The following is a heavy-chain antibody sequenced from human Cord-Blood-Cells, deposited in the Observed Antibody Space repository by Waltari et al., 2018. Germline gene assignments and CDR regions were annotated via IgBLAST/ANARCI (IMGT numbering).Heavy chain of an antibody. D-gene: IGHD3-22*01. V-gene: IGHV4-59*08. J-gene: IGHJ2*01. CDR2: IYYSGST. CDR1: GGSISSYY. CDR3: ARRGYYDSSGYYYWYFDL. Sequence: QVQLQESGPGLVKPSETLSLTCTVSGGSISSYYWSWIRQPPGKGLEWIGYIYYSGSTNDNPSRNSRIAISVATSKNQLSLKLSAVTAADTAVYYCARRGYYDSSGYYYWYFDLWGRGTLVTVSS.